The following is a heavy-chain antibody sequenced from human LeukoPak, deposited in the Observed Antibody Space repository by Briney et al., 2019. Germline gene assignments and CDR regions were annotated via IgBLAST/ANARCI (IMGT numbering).Heavy chain of an antibody. D-gene: IGHD4-17*01. CDR2: IYESGST. V-gene: IGHV4-38-2*02. CDR1: GYSISNGYY. Sequence: SETLSLTCTVSGYSISNGYYWGWIRQPPGKGLEWIGSIYESGSTDYSPSLKGRITISVDESKNQFSLILNSVTAADTAVYYCARGYGDYNIYFDYWGHGTLVTVAS. J-gene: IGHJ4*01. CDR3: ARGYGDYNIYFDY.